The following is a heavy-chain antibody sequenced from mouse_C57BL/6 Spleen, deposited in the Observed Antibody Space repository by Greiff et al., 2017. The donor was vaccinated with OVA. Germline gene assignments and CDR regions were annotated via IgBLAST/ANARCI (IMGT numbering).Heavy chain of an antibody. J-gene: IGHJ4*01. Sequence: VQLQQSGAELVKPGASVKISCKASGYAFSSYWMNWVKQRPGQGLEWIGQIYPGDGDTNYNGKFKGKATLTADKSSSTAYMQLSSLTSEDSAVYFCARSQLALYAMDYWGQGTSVTVSS. D-gene: IGHD4-1*02. V-gene: IGHV1-80*01. CDR3: ARSQLALYAMDY. CDR1: GYAFSSYW. CDR2: IYPGDGDT.